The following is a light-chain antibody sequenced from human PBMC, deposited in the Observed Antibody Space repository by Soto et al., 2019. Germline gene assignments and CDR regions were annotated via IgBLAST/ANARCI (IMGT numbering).Light chain of an antibody. CDR1: QSISSW. CDR3: QQYHEYW. J-gene: IGKJ1*01. CDR2: DAS. Sequence: IQMTQSPSSLSASVGDRVTITCRASQSISSWLAWYQQKPGKAPKLLIYDASSLESGVPSRFSGSGSGTEFTLTISSLQPDDFATYYCQQYHEYWFGQGTKVAIK. V-gene: IGKV1-5*01.